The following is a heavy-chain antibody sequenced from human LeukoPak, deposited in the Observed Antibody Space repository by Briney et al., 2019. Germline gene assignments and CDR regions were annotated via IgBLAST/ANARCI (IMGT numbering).Heavy chain of an antibody. D-gene: IGHD2-15*01. CDR2: IWYDGSNK. V-gene: IGHV3-33*01. J-gene: IGHJ4*02. CDR3: ATTPGVKGSYYFDY. Sequence: GGSLRVSCAASGFTIRSYGMHWVRQARGKGLEWVAIIWYDGSNKYYADSVKGRFTISRDNSKNTLSLQMNSLRAEDTAVYYCATTPGVKGSYYFDYWGQGTLVTVSS. CDR1: GFTIRSYG.